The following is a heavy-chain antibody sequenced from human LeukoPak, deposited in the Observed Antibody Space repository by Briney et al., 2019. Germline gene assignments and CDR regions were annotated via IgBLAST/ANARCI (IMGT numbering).Heavy chain of an antibody. CDR3: ARDKSGRSMVRGVINFRFDP. V-gene: IGHV1-18*01. CDR1: GYTLTSYG. CDR2: ISAYNGNT. Sequence: ASVKVSCKASGYTLTSYGISWVRQAPGQGLEWMGWISAYNGNTNYAQKLQGRVTMTTDTSTSTAYMELRSLRSDDTAVYYCARDKSGRSMVRGVINFRFDPWGQGTLVTVSS. J-gene: IGHJ5*02. D-gene: IGHD3-10*01.